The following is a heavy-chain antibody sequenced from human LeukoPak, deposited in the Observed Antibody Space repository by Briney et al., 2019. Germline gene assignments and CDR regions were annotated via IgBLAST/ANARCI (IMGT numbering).Heavy chain of an antibody. V-gene: IGHV3-23*01. J-gene: IGHJ1*01. CDR2: MSGSGDSI. Sequence: QTGGSLRLSCAASGFTFRDYAMSWVRQAPGKGLEWVSTMSGSGDSIHYADFAKGRFTISRDNSRNTLYLQMRSLRAEDAAVYYCAEDQPADGYNSIWGQGTLVTVSS. CDR3: AEDQPADGYNSI. CDR1: GFTFRDYA. D-gene: IGHD5-24*01.